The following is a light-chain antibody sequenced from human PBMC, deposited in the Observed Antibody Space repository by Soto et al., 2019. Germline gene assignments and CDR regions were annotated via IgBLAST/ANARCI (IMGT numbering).Light chain of an antibody. CDR3: QQHHMWPIT. J-gene: IGKJ5*01. CDR1: QSLSSR. V-gene: IGKV3D-15*01. Sequence: ERRKTASPYTLTVSLRKSVPPSSMDRQSLSSRLAWYQQKPGQAPRLLIYDASTRATGIPPRFCGSGSGTDFTLTISGLQSEDFAVYYCQQHHMWPITFGQGTRVEI. CDR2: DAS.